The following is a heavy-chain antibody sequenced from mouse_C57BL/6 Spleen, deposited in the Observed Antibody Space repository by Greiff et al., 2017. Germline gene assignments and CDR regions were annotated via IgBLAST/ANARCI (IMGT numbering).Heavy chain of an antibody. V-gene: IGHV1-50*01. CDR1: GYTFTSYW. CDR2: IDPSDSYT. D-gene: IGHD4-1*01. Sequence: VQLQQPGAELVKPGASVKLSCKASGYTFTSYWMQWVKQRPGQGLEWIGEIDPSDSYTNYNQKFKGKATLTVDTSSSTAYMQLSSLTSEDSAVYYCARAPDWYYFDYWGQGTTLTVSS. J-gene: IGHJ2*01. CDR3: ARAPDWYYFDY.